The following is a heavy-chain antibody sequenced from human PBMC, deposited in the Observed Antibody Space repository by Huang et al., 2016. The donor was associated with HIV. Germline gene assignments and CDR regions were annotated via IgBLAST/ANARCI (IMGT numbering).Heavy chain of an antibody. CDR2: IISSSNSK. D-gene: IGHD2-15*01. CDR3: ARESCSGGTCYLFDF. CDR1: GFTFGDFN. V-gene: IGHV3-48*04. Sequence: EVQLVESGGGLVQPGTSLRLSCAASGFTFGDFNMNWVRQAPCKGLEWISYIISSSNSKLYADSVKGRFTISRDNARNSLYLQLKSLRVEDTAVYYCARESCSGGTCYLFDFWGQGVLVTVSS. J-gene: IGHJ4*02.